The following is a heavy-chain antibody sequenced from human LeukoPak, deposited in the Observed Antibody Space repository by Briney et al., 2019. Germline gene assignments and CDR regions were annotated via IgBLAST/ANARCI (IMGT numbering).Heavy chain of an antibody. CDR1: GFTFSSYS. CDR2: ISSSSSYI. D-gene: IGHD6-6*01. CDR3: AREVPQARPFDY. J-gene: IGHJ4*02. Sequence: GGSLRLSCAASGFTFSSYSMNWVRQAPGKGLEWVSSISSSSSYIYYADSVKGRFTISRDNDKNSLYLQMNSLRAEDTAVYYCAREVPQARPFDYWGQGTLVTVSS. V-gene: IGHV3-21*01.